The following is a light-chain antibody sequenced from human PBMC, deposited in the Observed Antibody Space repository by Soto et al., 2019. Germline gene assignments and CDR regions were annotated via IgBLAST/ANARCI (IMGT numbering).Light chain of an antibody. Sequence: EIVMTQSPATLSVSPGERATLSCRASQSISSNLAWFQQKPGQAPRLLIYGASTRATGIPARFSGSGSGTEFTLTINSLQSEDFAVYFCQQYTNWPPWTFGQGTKV. CDR1: QSISSN. CDR3: QQYTNWPPWT. V-gene: IGKV3-15*01. CDR2: GAS. J-gene: IGKJ1*01.